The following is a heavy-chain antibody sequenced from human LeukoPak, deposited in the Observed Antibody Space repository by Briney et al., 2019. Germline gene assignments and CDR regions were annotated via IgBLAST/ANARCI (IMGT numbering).Heavy chain of an antibody. CDR3: ARVQSLGSTGPNNWFDP. V-gene: IGHV3-30-3*01. CDR1: GFTFSSYA. CDR2: ISYDGSNK. Sequence: GRSLRLSCAASGFTFSSYAMHWVRQAPGKGLEWVAVISYDGSNKYYADSVKGRFTISRDNSKNTLYLQMNSLRAEDTAVYYCARVQSLGSTGPNNWFDPWGQGTLVTVSS. D-gene: IGHD3-10*01. J-gene: IGHJ5*02.